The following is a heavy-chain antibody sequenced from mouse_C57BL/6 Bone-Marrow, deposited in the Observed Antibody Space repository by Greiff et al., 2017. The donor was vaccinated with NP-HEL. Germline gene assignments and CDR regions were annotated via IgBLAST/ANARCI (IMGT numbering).Heavy chain of an antibody. D-gene: IGHD3-2*02. CDR3: ARDSGYAFDY. V-gene: IGHV1-53*01. CDR1: GYTFTSYW. Sequence: QVQLQPPGTELVKPGASVTLSCKASGYTFTSYWMHWLKQRPGQGLEWIGNINPNNGGTNDNEKFKTKATLTVDKSSSTAYMQLSSLTSEDSAVYYCARDSGYAFDYWGQGTTLTVSS. J-gene: IGHJ2*01. CDR2: INPNNGGT.